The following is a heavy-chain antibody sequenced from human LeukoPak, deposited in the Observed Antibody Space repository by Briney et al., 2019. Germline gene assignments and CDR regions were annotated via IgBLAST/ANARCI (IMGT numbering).Heavy chain of an antibody. D-gene: IGHD5-24*01. CDR1: GFTFSSYA. CDR2: INGGGVNT. Sequence: PGGSLRLSCAASGFTFSSYAMSWVRQAPGKGLEWVSTINGGGVNTHYADSVGGRFTISRDNSKNTLFLQMNSLRDEDTAVYYCAKGGPQFFDYWGQGTLVTVSS. J-gene: IGHJ4*02. V-gene: IGHV3-23*01. CDR3: AKGGPQFFDY.